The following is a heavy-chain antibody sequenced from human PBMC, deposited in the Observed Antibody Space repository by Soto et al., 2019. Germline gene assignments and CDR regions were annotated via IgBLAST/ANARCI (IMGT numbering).Heavy chain of an antibody. J-gene: IGHJ4*02. CDR1: GFPFSSYS. Sequence: EVQLVESGGGLVKPGGSLRLSCAASGFPFSSYSLTWVRQAPGKGLEWVSSISSSSSYIFYADSVKGRFTISRDNAKNSLYLQMNSLRAEDTAVYYCARADGRGYHPGFFDYWGQGILVTVSS. V-gene: IGHV3-21*01. D-gene: IGHD5-12*01. CDR2: ISSSSSYI. CDR3: ARADGRGYHPGFFDY.